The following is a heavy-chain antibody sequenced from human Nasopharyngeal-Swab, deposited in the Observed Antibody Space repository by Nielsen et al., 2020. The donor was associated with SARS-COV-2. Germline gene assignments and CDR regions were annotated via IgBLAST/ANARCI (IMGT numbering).Heavy chain of an antibody. CDR3: ARGQLWPGY. D-gene: IGHD5-18*01. V-gene: IGHV3-7*03. Sequence: GESLKISCAASGFTFSGYWMSWVRQAPGKGLEWVANIKQDGSEKYYVDSVKGRFTISRDNAKNSLYLQMNSLRAEDTAVYFCARGQLWPGYWGQGTLVTVSS. J-gene: IGHJ4*02. CDR2: IKQDGSEK. CDR1: GFTFSGYW.